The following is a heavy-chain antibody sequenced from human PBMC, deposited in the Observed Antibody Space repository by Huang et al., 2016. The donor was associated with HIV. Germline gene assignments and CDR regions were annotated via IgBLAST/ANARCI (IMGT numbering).Heavy chain of an antibody. D-gene: IGHD3-16*02. CDR3: AAGFYDYIWENYRPWGLGY. CDR1: GFTFTSSV. Sequence: QMQLVQSGPEVKKPGTSVKVSCQASGFTFTSSVVQWVRQARGQRIEWIGWIVVGSGNTNYAQKFQDGVTITRDMSTSTAYMGLSSLRSEDTAVYYCAAGFYDYIWENYRPWGLGYWGQGTVVTVSS. CDR2: IVVGSGNT. J-gene: IGHJ4*02. V-gene: IGHV1-58*01.